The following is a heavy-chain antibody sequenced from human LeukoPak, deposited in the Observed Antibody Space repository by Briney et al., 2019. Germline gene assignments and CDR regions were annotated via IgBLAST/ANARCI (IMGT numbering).Heavy chain of an antibody. Sequence: GGSLRLSCAASGFTFSDHFLDWVRQAPGKGLEWVGRTRNKANSYITEYATSVAGRFTISRDDSKNSLYLQMSSLKTDDTALYYCASIRGTFGYWGQGTLVTVSS. D-gene: IGHD1-26*01. V-gene: IGHV3-72*01. CDR1: GFTFSDHF. CDR3: ASIRGTFGY. CDR2: TRNKANSYIT. J-gene: IGHJ4*02.